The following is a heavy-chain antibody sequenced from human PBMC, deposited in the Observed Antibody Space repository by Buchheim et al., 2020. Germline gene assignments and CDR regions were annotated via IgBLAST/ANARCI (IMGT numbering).Heavy chain of an antibody. V-gene: IGHV1-18*01. CDR3: ARRPEVHYWYFDL. J-gene: IGHJ2*01. D-gene: IGHD1-1*01. CDR1: GYTFTSYG. Sequence: QLVESGAEVKKPGASVKVSCKASGYTFTSYGIGWVRQAPGQGLEWMGWISTYNGNTDYAQKFQGRVTMSTDTTTSTAKMELRSLRSDDTAVYYCARRPEVHYWYFDLWGRGTL. CDR2: ISTYNGNT.